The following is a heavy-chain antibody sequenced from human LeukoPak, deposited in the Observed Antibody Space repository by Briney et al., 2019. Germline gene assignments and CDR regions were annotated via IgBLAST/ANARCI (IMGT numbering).Heavy chain of an antibody. V-gene: IGHV4-34*01. CDR1: GGSFSGYY. CDR2: INHSGST. Sequence: SETLSLTCAVYGGSFSGYYWSWIRQPPGKGLEWIGEINHSGSTNYNPSLKSRVTISVDTSKNQFSLKLSSVTAADTAVYYCARGKRRGGYGLLRALWFDPWGQGTLVTVSS. J-gene: IGHJ5*02. D-gene: IGHD5-12*01. CDR3: ARGKRRGGYGLLRALWFDP.